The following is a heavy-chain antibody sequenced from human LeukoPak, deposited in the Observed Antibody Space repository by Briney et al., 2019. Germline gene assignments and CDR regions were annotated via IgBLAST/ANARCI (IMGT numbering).Heavy chain of an antibody. CDR3: ARDRSYYDSSGFLDY. CDR1: GGTFSSYA. V-gene: IGHV1-69*15. J-gene: IGHJ4*02. CDR2: IIPIFGTA. Sequence: SVKVSCKASGGTFSSYAISWVRQAPGQGLEWMGRIIPIFGTANYAQKFQGRVTITPDESTSTAYMELSSLRSEDTAVYYCARDRSYYDSSGFLDYWGQGTLVSVSS. D-gene: IGHD3-22*01.